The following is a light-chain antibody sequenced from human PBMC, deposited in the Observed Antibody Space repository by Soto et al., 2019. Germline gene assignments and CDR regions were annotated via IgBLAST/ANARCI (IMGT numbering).Light chain of an antibody. J-gene: IGKJ5*01. Sequence: EIVLTQAPSSLSLSLGEGATSSCTASQSVSNYLTWYQHKAGQAHRLIIYDASKRATGIPARFSGSESGTEFTLTIRRLQSEDFAVYYGQQYTNWPTIPSAPGTRLEIK. CDR3: QQYTNWPTIP. CDR2: DAS. V-gene: IGKV3-11*01. CDR1: QSVSNY.